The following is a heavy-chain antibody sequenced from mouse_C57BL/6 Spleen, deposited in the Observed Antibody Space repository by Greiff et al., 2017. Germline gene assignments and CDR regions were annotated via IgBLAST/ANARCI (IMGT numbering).Heavy chain of an antibody. D-gene: IGHD2-4*01. J-gene: IGHJ3*01. CDR3: ARTGYDYDGTWFAY. V-gene: IGHV1-26*01. Sequence: VQLQQSGPELVKPGASVKISCKASGYTFTDYYMNWVKQSHGKSLEWIGDINPNNGGTSYNQKFKGKATLTVDKSSSTAYMELRSLTSEDSAVYYCARTGYDYDGTWFAYWGQGTLGTVSA. CDR1: GYTFTDYY. CDR2: INPNNGGT.